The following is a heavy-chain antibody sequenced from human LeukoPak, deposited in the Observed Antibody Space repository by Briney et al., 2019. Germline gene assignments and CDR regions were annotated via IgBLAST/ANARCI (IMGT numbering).Heavy chain of an antibody. V-gene: IGHV3-20*04. Sequence: GGSLRLSCAASGFTFDDFGLSWVRQAPGRGLEWVSGINWSGNNIGYADAVKGRFTISRDNAKSYLFLQMNSLRAEDTAFYFCTKDRSGYYDGAFDIWGRGTMVTVSS. CDR1: GFTFDDFG. J-gene: IGHJ3*02. D-gene: IGHD3-22*01. CDR3: TKDRSGYYDGAFDI. CDR2: INWSGNNI.